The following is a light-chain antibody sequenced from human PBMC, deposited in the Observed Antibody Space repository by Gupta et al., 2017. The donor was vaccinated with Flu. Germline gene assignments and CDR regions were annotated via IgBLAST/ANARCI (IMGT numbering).Light chain of an antibody. Sequence: IQMTQTPSSLSASVGDRVTITCRASQTVSRSLNWYQHKPGTAPRLLIYGASILQSGVPSRFSGSGSESDFTLTISSLQPEDLATYFCQQSYMKPRTLGPGTRVELK. J-gene: IGKJ3*01. CDR2: GAS. V-gene: IGKV1-39*01. CDR1: QTVSRS. CDR3: QQSYMKPRT.